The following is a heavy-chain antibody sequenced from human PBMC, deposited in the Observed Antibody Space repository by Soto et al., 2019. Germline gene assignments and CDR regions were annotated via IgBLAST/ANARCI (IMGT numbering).Heavy chain of an antibody. Sequence: SETLSLTCTVSGGSINSGDYYWSWIRQPPGKGLEWIGYIYYSGSTYHNPSLKSRINISLDTSKNQFSLRLNSVTVADTAVYYCATVPTYYYDRNGYANAFEIWGPGTMVTVSS. V-gene: IGHV4-30-4*01. CDR3: ATVPTYYYDRNGYANAFEI. D-gene: IGHD3-22*01. J-gene: IGHJ3*02. CDR1: GGSINSGDYY. CDR2: IYYSGST.